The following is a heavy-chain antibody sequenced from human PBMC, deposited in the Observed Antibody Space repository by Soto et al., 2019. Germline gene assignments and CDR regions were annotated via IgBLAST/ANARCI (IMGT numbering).Heavy chain of an antibody. V-gene: IGHV4-59*01. CDR1: GDSISSYY. Sequence: QVQLQESGPGLVKPSETLYLSCTVSGDSISSYYWSWIRQPPGKGLEWIGYIYYSGSTKYNPSLKSRVTISVDTSKNQFSLKLSSVTAADTAVYYCAKDVTVGGAYSYGFDYWGQGTLVTVSS. D-gene: IGHD5-18*01. CDR2: IYYSGST. CDR3: AKDVTVGGAYSYGFDY. J-gene: IGHJ4*02.